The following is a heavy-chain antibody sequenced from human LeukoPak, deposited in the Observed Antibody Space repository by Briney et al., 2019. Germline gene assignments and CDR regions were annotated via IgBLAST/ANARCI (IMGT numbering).Heavy chain of an antibody. D-gene: IGHD1-26*01. CDR3: ATEGYLSYYGFDY. Sequence: ASVKVSCKVSGYTFTDYYMHWVQQAPGKGLEWMGLVDPEDGETIYAEKFQGRVTITADTSTDTAYMELSSLRSEDTAVYYCATEGYLSYYGFDYWGQGTLVTVSS. CDR2: VDPEDGET. V-gene: IGHV1-69-2*01. CDR1: GYTFTDYY. J-gene: IGHJ4*02.